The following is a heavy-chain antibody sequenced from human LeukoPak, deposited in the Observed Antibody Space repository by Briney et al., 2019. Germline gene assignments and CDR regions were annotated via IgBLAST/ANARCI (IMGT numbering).Heavy chain of an antibody. D-gene: IGHD3-10*01. Sequence: GSLRLSCAASGFTFSNYSMSWVRQAPGKGLEWVSVISADSATTFYADSVKGRFTISRDNAKNTVFLQMSSLRAEDTALYYCARKSASGNYPLDYWGQGTLVTVSS. V-gene: IGHV3-23*01. J-gene: IGHJ4*02. CDR1: GFTFSNYS. CDR3: ARKSASGNYPLDY. CDR2: ISADSATT.